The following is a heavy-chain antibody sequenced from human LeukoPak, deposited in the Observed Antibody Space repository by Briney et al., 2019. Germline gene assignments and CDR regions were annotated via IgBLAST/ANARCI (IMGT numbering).Heavy chain of an antibody. D-gene: IGHD1-26*01. CDR1: GYSISSGYH. CDR3: ARREVGATILGGNYFDY. Sequence: PSETLSLTCAVSGYSISSGYHWGWIRQPPGKGLEWIGSIYHSGSTYYNPSLKSRVTISVDTSKNQFSLKLSSVTAADTAVYYCARREVGATILGGNYFDYWGQGTLVTVSS. CDR2: IYHSGST. J-gene: IGHJ4*02. V-gene: IGHV4-38-2*01.